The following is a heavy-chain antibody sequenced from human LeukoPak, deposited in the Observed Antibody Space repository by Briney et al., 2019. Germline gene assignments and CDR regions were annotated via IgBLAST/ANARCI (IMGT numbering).Heavy chain of an antibody. V-gene: IGHV3-21*06. CDR2: ISSTSSYI. Sequence: PGGSLRLSCAVSGFTFSFSSYSMNWVRQAPGKGLEWVSSISSTSSYIHYADSVKGRFTISRDNAKNSLYLQMNSLRAEDTALYYCARGTQYNWNDGLGNWFGPWGQATLVTVSS. CDR1: GFTFSFSSYS. J-gene: IGHJ5*02. D-gene: IGHD1-1*01. CDR3: ARGTQYNWNDGLGNWFGP.